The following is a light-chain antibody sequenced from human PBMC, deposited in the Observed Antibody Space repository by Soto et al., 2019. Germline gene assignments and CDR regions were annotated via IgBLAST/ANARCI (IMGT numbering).Light chain of an antibody. Sequence: QAVVTQPASVSGSPGQSITISCTGTSSDVGTYKLVSWYQQHPDKAPKLMIYEDRKRPSGVSDRFSGSKSGNTASLTISGLQAEDEADYYCCSYAGSSSYVFGSGTKLTVL. CDR3: CSYAGSSSYV. CDR1: SSDVGTYKL. J-gene: IGLJ1*01. CDR2: EDR. V-gene: IGLV2-23*01.